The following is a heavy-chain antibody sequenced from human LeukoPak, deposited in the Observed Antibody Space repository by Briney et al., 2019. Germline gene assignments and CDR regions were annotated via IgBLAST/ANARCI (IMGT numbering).Heavy chain of an antibody. J-gene: IGHJ4*02. V-gene: IGHV4-59*08. D-gene: IGHD3-22*01. CDR2: IYYSGST. CDR3: ARTPYYYDSGGYRYYFDY. Sequence: SETLSLTCTVSGGSISSYYWSWIRPPPGKGLEWIGYIYYSGSTNYNPSLKSRVTISVDTSKNQFSLKQSSVTAADTAVYYCARTPYYYDSGGYRYYFDYWGQGTLVTVSS. CDR1: GGSISSYY.